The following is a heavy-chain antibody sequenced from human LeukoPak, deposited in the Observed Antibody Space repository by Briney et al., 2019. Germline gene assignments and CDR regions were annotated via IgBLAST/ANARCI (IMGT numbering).Heavy chain of an antibody. V-gene: IGHV1-69*04. CDR2: IIPILDIA. D-gene: IGHD6-13*01. Sequence: ASVKVSCKASGGTFSSYAISWVRQAPGQGLEWMGRIIPILDIANYAQKFQGRVTITADKSTSTAYMELSSLRSEDTAVYYCARDRDYSSSWYDPWGQGTLVTVSS. CDR1: GGTFSSYA. J-gene: IGHJ5*02. CDR3: ARDRDYSSSWYDP.